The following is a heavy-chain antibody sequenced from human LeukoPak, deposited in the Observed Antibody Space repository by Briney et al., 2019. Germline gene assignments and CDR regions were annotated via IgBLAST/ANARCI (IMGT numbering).Heavy chain of an antibody. V-gene: IGHV3-9*01. J-gene: IGHJ3*02. D-gene: IGHD6-19*01. Sequence: GGSLRLSCAASGFTFDDYAMHWVRQDPGKGLEWVSGISWNSGSIGYADSVKGRFTISRDNAKNSLYLQMNSLRAEDTALYYCAKSIAVAGTGGAFDIWGQGTMVTVSS. CDR1: GFTFDDYA. CDR2: ISWNSGSI. CDR3: AKSIAVAGTGGAFDI.